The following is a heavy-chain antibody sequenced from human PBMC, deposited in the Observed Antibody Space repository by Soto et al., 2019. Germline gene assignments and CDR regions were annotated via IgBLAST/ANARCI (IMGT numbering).Heavy chain of an antibody. CDR2: ISYDGSNK. CDR1: GFTFSSYG. V-gene: IGHV3-30*18. Sequence: QVQLVESGGGVVQPGRSLRLSCAASGFTFSSYGMHWVRQAPGKGLEWVAVISYDGSNKYYADSVKGRFTISRDNSKNTLYLQMNSLRAEDTAVYYCAKDLYSSSWYSYDVGMAVWGQGTTVTVSS. D-gene: IGHD6-13*01. CDR3: AKDLYSSSWYSYDVGMAV. J-gene: IGHJ6*02.